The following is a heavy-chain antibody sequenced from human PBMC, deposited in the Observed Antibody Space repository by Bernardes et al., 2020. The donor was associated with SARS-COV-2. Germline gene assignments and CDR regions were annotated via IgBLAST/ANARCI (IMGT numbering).Heavy chain of an antibody. CDR3: AREGLSWDIVVVVAPVGAFDI. CDR1: GGSISSYY. J-gene: IGHJ3*02. V-gene: IGHV4-4*07. Sequence: SETLSLTCTVSGGSISSYYWSWIRQPAGKGLEWIGRIYTSGSTNYNPSLKSRVTMSVDTSKNQFSLKLSSVTAADTAVYYCAREGLSWDIVVVVAPVGAFDIWGQGTMVTVSS. D-gene: IGHD2-15*01. CDR2: IYTSGST.